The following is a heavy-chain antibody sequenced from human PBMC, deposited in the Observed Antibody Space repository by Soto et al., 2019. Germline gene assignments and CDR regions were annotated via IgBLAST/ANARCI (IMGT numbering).Heavy chain of an antibody. CDR3: AKTPIVLKVFSARYGMDV. D-gene: IGHD2-8*01. CDR2: ISYEGSNK. CDR1: GFTFSSYA. Sequence: GGSLRLSCAASGFTFSSYAMHWVRQAPGKGLEWVAVISYEGSNKYYADSVKGRFTISRDNSKDALYLQMNSLRAEDTAVYYCAKTPIVLKVFSARYGMDVWGQGTTVTVSS. V-gene: IGHV3-30-3*02. J-gene: IGHJ6*02.